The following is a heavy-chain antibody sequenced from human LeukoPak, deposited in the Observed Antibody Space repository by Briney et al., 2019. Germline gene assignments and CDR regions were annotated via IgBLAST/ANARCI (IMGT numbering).Heavy chain of an antibody. J-gene: IGHJ6*02. CDR3: ARVERLRLGELSAPWSMDV. V-gene: IGHV3-48*03. CDR1: GFTFSTYE. D-gene: IGHD3-16*02. CDR2: SDQSGTIS. Sequence: GGSLRLSCAASGFTFSTYEMQWVRQAPGKGPEWVSYSDQSGTISYFADSVKGRFIVSRDNAKNSLYMEMNSLRAEDTAVYYCARVERLRLGELSAPWSMDVWGQGTTVTVS.